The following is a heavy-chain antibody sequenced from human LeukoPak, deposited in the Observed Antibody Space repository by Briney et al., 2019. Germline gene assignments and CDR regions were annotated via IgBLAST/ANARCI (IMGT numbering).Heavy chain of an antibody. D-gene: IGHD2-2*01. CDR3: AKDQLVVPAAILDY. J-gene: IGHJ4*02. CDR2: IRYDGSNK. CDR1: GFTFSSYG. Sequence: GGSLRLSCAASGFTFSSYGMHWVRQAPGKGLEWVAFIRYDGSNKYCADSVKGRFTISRDNSKNTLYLQMNSLRAEDTAVYYCAKDQLVVPAAILDYWGQGTLVTVSS. V-gene: IGHV3-30*02.